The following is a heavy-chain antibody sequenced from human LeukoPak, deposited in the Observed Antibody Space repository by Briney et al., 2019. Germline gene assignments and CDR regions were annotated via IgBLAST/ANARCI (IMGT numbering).Heavy chain of an antibody. CDR2: IRYDGSNK. CDR3: AKVHCSSTSCLYYYYYMDV. J-gene: IGHJ6*03. V-gene: IGHV3-30*02. CDR1: GFTFSSYG. D-gene: IGHD2-2*01. Sequence: GGSLRLSCAASGFTFSSYGMHWVRQAPGKGLEWVAFIRYDGSNKYYADSVKGRFTISRDNSKNTLYLQMNSLRAEDTAVYYCAKVHCSSTSCLYYYYYMDVWGKGTTVTISS.